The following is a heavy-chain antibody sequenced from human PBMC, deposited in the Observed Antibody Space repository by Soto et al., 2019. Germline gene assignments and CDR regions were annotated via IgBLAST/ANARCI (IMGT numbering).Heavy chain of an antibody. CDR3: VKGGSGSYKENCFDP. CDR2: ISWNSGNI. Sequence: EVQLVESGGGLVQPGRSLRLSCAASGFTFDDYAMHWVRQGPGKGLEWVSGISWNSGNIGYADSVTGRFTISSDNAKNSLYLHMNSLRPEATAFYYCVKGGSGSYKENCFDPWGQGTLVTVSS. J-gene: IGHJ5*02. V-gene: IGHV3-9*01. CDR1: GFTFDDYA. D-gene: IGHD1-26*01.